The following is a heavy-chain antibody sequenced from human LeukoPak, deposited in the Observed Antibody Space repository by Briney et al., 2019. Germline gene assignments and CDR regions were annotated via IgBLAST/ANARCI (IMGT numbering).Heavy chain of an antibody. Sequence: SETLSLTCTVSGGSISSYYWSWIRQPAGKGLEWIGRIYTSGSTNYNPSLESRVTMSVDTSKNQFSLKLSSVTAADTAVYYCAREGGYYYNYYYYYMDVWGKGTTVTISS. CDR2: IYTSGST. J-gene: IGHJ6*03. D-gene: IGHD3-22*01. V-gene: IGHV4-4*07. CDR3: AREGGYYYNYYYYYMDV. CDR1: GGSISSYY.